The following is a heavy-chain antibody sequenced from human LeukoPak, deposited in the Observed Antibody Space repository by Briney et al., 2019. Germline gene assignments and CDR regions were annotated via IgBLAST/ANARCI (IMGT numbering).Heavy chain of an antibody. V-gene: IGHV4-61*02. J-gene: IGHJ4*02. Sequence: PSEILSLTCTVSGGSMSSSSYYWGWIRQPPGKGLEWIGRIYTTGSTNYNPSLKSRVTISVDTSKNQFSLKLSSVTAADTAVYYCARGDSSSWLYYFDYWGQGTLVTVSS. CDR3: ARGDSSSWLYYFDY. CDR1: GGSMSSSSYY. CDR2: IYTTGST. D-gene: IGHD6-13*01.